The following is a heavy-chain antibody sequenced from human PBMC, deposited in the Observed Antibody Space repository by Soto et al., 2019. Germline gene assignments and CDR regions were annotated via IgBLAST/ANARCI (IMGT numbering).Heavy chain of an antibody. CDR1: GGSFSGYY. D-gene: IGHD3-3*01. CDR2: INHSGGT. CDR3: ARKGRFLEWLPDYYYYYGMDV. J-gene: IGHJ6*02. Sequence: PSETLSLTCAVYGGSFSGYYWSWIRQPPGKGLEWIGEINHSGGTNYNPSLKSRVTISVDTSKNQFSLKLSSVTAADTAVYYCARKGRFLEWLPDYYYYYGMDVWGQGTTVTVSS. V-gene: IGHV4-34*01.